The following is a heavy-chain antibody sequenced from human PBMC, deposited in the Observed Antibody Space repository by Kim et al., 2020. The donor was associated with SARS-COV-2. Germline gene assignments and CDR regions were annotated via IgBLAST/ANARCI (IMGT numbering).Heavy chain of an antibody. V-gene: IGHV3-23*01. D-gene: IGHD6-6*01. Sequence: GGSLRLSCAASGFTFSSYAMSWVRQAPGKGLEWVSAISGSGGSTYYADSVKGRFTISRDNSKNTLYLQMNSLRAEDTAVYYCAKDGSSIRNRIDYFDYWGQGTLVTVSS. J-gene: IGHJ4*02. CDR2: ISGSGGST. CDR3: AKDGSSIRNRIDYFDY. CDR1: GFTFSSYA.